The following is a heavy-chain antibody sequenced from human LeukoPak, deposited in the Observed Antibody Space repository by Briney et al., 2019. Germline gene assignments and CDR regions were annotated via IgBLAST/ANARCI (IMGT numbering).Heavy chain of an antibody. D-gene: IGHD6-13*01. J-gene: IGHJ4*02. V-gene: IGHV3-30*07. CDR3: ARDLVGGPAAGSVEGNY. Sequence: PGGSLRLSCAASGFTFSSYAMHWVRQAPGKGLEWVAVISYDGSNKYYADSVKGRFTISRDNSKNTLYLQMNSLRAEDTAVYYCARDLVGGPAAGSVEGNYWGQGTLVTVSS. CDR2: ISYDGSNK. CDR1: GFTFSSYA.